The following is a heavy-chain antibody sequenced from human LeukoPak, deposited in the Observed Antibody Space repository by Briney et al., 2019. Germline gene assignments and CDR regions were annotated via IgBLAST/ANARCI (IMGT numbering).Heavy chain of an antibody. CDR1: GVSISTYY. CDR2: IYYSGST. Sequence: SETLSLTCTVSGVSISTYYWSWIRQPPGKGLEWIGYIYYSGSTYYNPSLKSRVTISVDTSKNQFSLKLSSVTAADTAVYYCARYYYDSSGYPTGAFDIWGQGTMVTVSS. D-gene: IGHD3-22*01. J-gene: IGHJ3*02. V-gene: IGHV4-30-4*08. CDR3: ARYYYDSSGYPTGAFDI.